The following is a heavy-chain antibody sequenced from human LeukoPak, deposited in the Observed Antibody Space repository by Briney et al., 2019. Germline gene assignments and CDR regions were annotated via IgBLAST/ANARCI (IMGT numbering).Heavy chain of an antibody. J-gene: IGHJ4*02. CDR1: GGSISSYY. CDR2: IYYSGTT. Sequence: SETLSLTRTVSGGSISSYYWSWIRQPPGKGLEWIGYIYYSGTTDYNPSLKSRVTISVDTSKNQFSLKLSSVTAADTAVYYCARGVYIAAAQYAYWGQGTLVTVSS. D-gene: IGHD6-13*01. CDR3: ARGVYIAAAQYAY. V-gene: IGHV4-59*01.